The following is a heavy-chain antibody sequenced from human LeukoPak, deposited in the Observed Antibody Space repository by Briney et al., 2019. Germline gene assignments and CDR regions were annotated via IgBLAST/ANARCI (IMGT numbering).Heavy chain of an antibody. CDR2: IYYSGST. CDR1: GGSISSSYYY. Sequence: SETLSLTCTVSGGSISSSYYYWSWIRQPPGKGLEWIGYIYYSGSTNYNPSLKSRVTISVDTSKNQFSLKLSSVTAADTAVYYCARFYSGSSYYFDYWGQGTLVTVSS. CDR3: ARFYSGSSYYFDY. D-gene: IGHD1-26*01. J-gene: IGHJ4*02. V-gene: IGHV4-61*01.